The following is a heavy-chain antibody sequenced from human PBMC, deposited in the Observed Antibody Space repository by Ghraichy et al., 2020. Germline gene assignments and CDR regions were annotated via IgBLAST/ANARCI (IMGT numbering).Heavy chain of an antibody. D-gene: IGHD6-13*01. CDR3: ARGGSSSWYSYYYYGMDV. V-gene: IGHV7-4-1*01. Sequence: ASVKVSCKASGYTFTSYAMNWVRQAPGQGLEWMGWINTNTGNPTYAQGFTGRFVFSLDTSVSTAYLQICSLKAEDTAVYYCARGGSSSWYSYYYYGMDVWGQGTTVTVSS. CDR2: INTNTGNP. J-gene: IGHJ6*02. CDR1: GYTFTSYA.